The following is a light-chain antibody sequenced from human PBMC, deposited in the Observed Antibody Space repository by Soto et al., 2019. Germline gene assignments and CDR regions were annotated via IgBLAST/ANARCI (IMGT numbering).Light chain of an antibody. V-gene: IGLV1-40*01. Sequence: QLMLTQPPSVSGAPGQRVTISCTGSSSNIGARYDVHWYQQLPGAAPKLLIYANNNRPSGVPDRFSGSKSGTSASLAITGLQAEDEADYFCQSYDSRLTDVVFGGGTKVTVL. J-gene: IGLJ2*01. CDR3: QSYDSRLTDVV. CDR1: SSNIGARYD. CDR2: ANN.